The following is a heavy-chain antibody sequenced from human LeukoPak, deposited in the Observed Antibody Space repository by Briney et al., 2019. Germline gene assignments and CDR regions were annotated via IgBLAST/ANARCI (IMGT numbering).Heavy chain of an antibody. D-gene: IGHD3-22*01. CDR3: ARTTYYYDSSGTKAGAFDI. CDR2: IYHSGST. Sequence: PSETLSLTCEVSGGSISSGGYSWSWIRQPPGKGLEWIGYIYHSGSTYYNPSLKSRVTISVDRSKNQFSLKLSSVTAADTAVYYCARTTYYYDSSGTKAGAFDIWGQGTMVTVSS. CDR1: GGSISSGGYS. V-gene: IGHV4-30-2*01. J-gene: IGHJ3*02.